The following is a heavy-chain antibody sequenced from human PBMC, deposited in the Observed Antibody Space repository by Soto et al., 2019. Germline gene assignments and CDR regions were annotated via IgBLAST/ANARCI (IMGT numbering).Heavy chain of an antibody. CDR3: ARGALLGYCISTSCYEIYYGMDV. CDR2: ISYDGSNK. CDR1: GFTFSSYA. V-gene: IGHV3-30-3*01. J-gene: IGHJ6*02. D-gene: IGHD2-2*01. Sequence: GESLRLSFAASGFTFSSYAMHWVRQAPGKGLEWVAVISYDGSNKYYADSVKGRFTISRDNSKNTLYLQMNSLRAEDTAVYYCARGALLGYCISTSCYEIYYGMDVWGQGT.